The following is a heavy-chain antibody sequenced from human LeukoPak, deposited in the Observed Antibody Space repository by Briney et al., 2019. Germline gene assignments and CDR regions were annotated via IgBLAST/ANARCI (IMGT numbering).Heavy chain of an antibody. Sequence: GGSLRLSCAASGFTFSSYGMHWVRQAPGKGLEWVAFIRNDGSNKYYADSVKGRFTISRDNSKNTLYLQMNSLRAEDTAVYYCAKEWRSSSWYYYYYMDVWGKGTTVTISS. V-gene: IGHV3-30*02. CDR3: AKEWRSSSWYYYYYMDV. CDR2: IRNDGSNK. CDR1: GFTFSSYG. D-gene: IGHD6-13*01. J-gene: IGHJ6*03.